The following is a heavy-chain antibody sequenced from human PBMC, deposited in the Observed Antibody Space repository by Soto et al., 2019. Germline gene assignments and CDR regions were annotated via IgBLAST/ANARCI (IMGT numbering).Heavy chain of an antibody. V-gene: IGHV3-64*01. CDR1: GFTFSSYA. CDR2: ISSNGGST. J-gene: IGHJ5*02. D-gene: IGHD3-9*01. Sequence: GGSLRLSCAASGFTFSSYAMHWVRQAPGKGLEYVSAISSNGGSTYYANSVKGRFTISRDNSKNTLYLQMGSLRAEDMAVYYCARGLGKHYDILTGPGFGPWGQGTLVTVSS. CDR3: ARGLGKHYDILTGPGFGP.